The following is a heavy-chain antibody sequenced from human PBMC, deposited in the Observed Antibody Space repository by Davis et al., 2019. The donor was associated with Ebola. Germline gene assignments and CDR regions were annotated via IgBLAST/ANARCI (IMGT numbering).Heavy chain of an antibody. CDR2: IKYDGSEK. V-gene: IGHV3-7*03. J-gene: IGHJ4*02. Sequence: ESLKISCAASGFTFNTYWMTWVRQAPEKGLEWVGKIKYDGSEKYYLDSVKGRFTISRDNDRNSLFLQMNNLRAEDTAVYYCVKDSGWAMSPWGQGTLVTVSS. CDR1: GFTFNTYW. D-gene: IGHD6-19*01. CDR3: VKDSGWAMSP.